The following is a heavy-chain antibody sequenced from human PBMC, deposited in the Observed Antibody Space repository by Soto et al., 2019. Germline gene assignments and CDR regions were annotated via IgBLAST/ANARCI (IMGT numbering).Heavy chain of an antibody. Sequence: GASVKVCCKASGYTFTSYGFSWGRQAPGQRPEWMGWISTWKDDKRDAQKFRDRVTMTTDTTTSTAYMELRSLRSDDTAVYYCASLNNAYAVDYRGQGTLVTVSS. D-gene: IGHD5-12*01. CDR1: GYTFTSYG. CDR2: ISTWKDDK. CDR3: ASLNNAYAVDY. J-gene: IGHJ4*02. V-gene: IGHV1-18*04.